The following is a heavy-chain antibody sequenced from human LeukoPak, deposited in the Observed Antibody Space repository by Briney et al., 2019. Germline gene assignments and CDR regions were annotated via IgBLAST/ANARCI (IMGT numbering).Heavy chain of an antibody. Sequence: PGGSLRLSCAASGFTFSYYGMHWVRQAPGKGLEWVAVIWNDGNKKYYADFVKGRFTISRDNSKNTLYLQMNSLRAEDTAIYYCARALYSGGWYGGDYWGQGTLVTVSS. CDR1: GFTFSYYG. CDR2: IWNDGNKK. V-gene: IGHV3-33*01. CDR3: ARALYSGGWYGGDY. D-gene: IGHD6-19*01. J-gene: IGHJ4*02.